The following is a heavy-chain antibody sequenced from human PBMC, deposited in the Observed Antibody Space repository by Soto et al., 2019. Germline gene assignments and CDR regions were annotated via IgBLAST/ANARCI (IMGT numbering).Heavy chain of an antibody. D-gene: IGHD4-17*01. Sequence: EVQLLESGGGLVQPGESLRLSCAASGFTFSNYAMSWVRQAPGKGPEWVAGIAANGGAAYLADSVKGRFTISRDNSKNTLYLQMNSLRPDDTALYYCGKDPNGYYVGAFDICGQGTMVTVSS. CDR2: IAANGGAA. CDR3: GKDPNGYYVGAFDI. J-gene: IGHJ3*02. V-gene: IGHV3-23*01. CDR1: GFTFSNYA.